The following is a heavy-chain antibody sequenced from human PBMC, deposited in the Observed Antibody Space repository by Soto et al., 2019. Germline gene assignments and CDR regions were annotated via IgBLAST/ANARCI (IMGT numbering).Heavy chain of an antibody. Sequence: SQTLSLTCAISGDSVSSYSAAWNWIRQSPSGGLEWLGRTYYRSRFFSDYAESVKSRIIINPDTSKNQISLQLKSVTPEDTAVYYCVRDRYSSSGWFDPWGQGTPVTAPQ. V-gene: IGHV6-1*01. CDR1: GDSVSSYSAA. CDR2: TYYRSRFFS. J-gene: IGHJ5*02. D-gene: IGHD3-10*01. CDR3: VRDRYSSSGWFDP.